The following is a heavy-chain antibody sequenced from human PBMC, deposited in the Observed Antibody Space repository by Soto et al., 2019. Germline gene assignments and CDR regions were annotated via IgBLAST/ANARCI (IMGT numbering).Heavy chain of an antibody. CDR2: MNPNSGNT. J-gene: IGHJ4*02. V-gene: IGHV1-8*01. CDR1: GYTFTSYD. CDR3: ATGGGKYGGYAGGAVDY. Sequence: ASVKVSCKASGYTFTSYDINWVRQATGQGLEWMGWMNPNSGNTGYAQKFQGRVTMTRNTSISTAYMELSSLRSEDTAVYYCATGGGKYGGYAGGAVDYWGQXTLVTVSP. D-gene: IGHD4-17*01.